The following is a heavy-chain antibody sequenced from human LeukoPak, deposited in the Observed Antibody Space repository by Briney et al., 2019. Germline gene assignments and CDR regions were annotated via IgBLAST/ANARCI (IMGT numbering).Heavy chain of an antibody. CDR2: ISYDGSNK. J-gene: IGHJ5*02. CDR3: AKDRSLRWLGWFDP. D-gene: IGHD4-23*01. V-gene: IGHV3-30*18. Sequence: GGSLRLSCATSGFTFSSYGMHWVRQAPGKGLEWVAVISYDGSNKYYADSVKGRFTISRDNSKNTLYLQMNSLRAEDTAVYYCAKDRSLRWLGWFDPRGQGTLVTVSS. CDR1: GFTFSSYG.